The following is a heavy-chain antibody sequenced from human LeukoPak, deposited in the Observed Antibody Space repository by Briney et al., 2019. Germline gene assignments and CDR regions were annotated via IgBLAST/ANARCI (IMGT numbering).Heavy chain of an antibody. CDR1: GFTFDDYA. CDR2: ISWNSGSI. V-gene: IGHV3-9*01. CDR3: ARERSYCSGATCSLDL. J-gene: IGHJ5*02. D-gene: IGHD2-15*01. Sequence: PGRSLRLSCAASGFTFDDYAMYWVRQAPGKGLEWVSGISWNSGSIGYADSVKGRFTISRDNGENSVYLQMNSLRAEDTAVYFCARERSYCSGATCSLDLWGQGTLVTVSS.